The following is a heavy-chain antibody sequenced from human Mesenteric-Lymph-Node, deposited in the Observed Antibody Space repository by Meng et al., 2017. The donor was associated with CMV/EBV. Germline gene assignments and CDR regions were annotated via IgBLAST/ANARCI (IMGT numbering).Heavy chain of an antibody. V-gene: IGHV1-46*01. CDR2: INPSGGST. CDR1: GYTFTSYY. J-gene: IGHJ4*01. Sequence: ASVKVSCKASGYTFTSYYMHWVRQAPGQGLEWMGIINPSGGSTNYAQKFQGRLTMTTDTSTSTAYMELRSLRSDDTATYYCARDYAMRSSTGGVYFDYWGHGTLVTSPQ. CDR3: ARDYAMRSSTGGVYFDY. D-gene: IGHD3-16*01.